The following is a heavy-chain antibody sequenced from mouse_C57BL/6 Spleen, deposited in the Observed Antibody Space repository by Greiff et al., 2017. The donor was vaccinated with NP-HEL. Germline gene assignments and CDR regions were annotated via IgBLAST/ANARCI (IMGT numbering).Heavy chain of an antibody. CDR1: GISITTGNYR. V-gene: IGHV3-5*01. CDR3: ARERDYDGDYYAMDY. J-gene: IGHJ4*01. CDR2: IYYSGTI. D-gene: IGHD2-4*01. Sequence: EVQLQESGPGLVKPSQTVFLTCTVTGISITTGNYRWSWIRQFPGNKLEWIGYIYYSGTITYNPSLTSRTTITRDTPKNQFFLEMNSLTAEDTATYYCARERDYDGDYYAMDYWGQGTSVTVSS.